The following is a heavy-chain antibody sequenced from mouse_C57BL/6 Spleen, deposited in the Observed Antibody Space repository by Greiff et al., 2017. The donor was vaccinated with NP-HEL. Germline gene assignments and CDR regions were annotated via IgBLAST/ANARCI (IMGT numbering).Heavy chain of an antibody. CDR3: AREGTYDYDGPFAY. J-gene: IGHJ3*01. V-gene: IGHV1-82*01. D-gene: IGHD2-4*01. CDR2: IYPGDGDT. CDR1: GYAFSSSW. Sequence: VKLQQSGPELVKPGASVKISCKASGYAFSSSWMNWVKQRPGKGLEWIGRIYPGDGDTNYNGKFKGKATLTADKSSSTAYMQLSSLTSEDSAVYFCAREGTYDYDGPFAYWGQGTLVTVSA.